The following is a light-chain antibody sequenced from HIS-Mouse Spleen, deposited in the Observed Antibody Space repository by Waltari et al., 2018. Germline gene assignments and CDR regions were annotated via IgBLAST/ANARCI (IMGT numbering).Light chain of an antibody. CDR1: KLGDKY. V-gene: IGLV3-1*01. CDR3: QAWDSSTGDVV. Sequence: SYELTQPPSVSVSPGQTASITCSGDKLGDKYACWYQQKPGQSPVLVIYQDSKGPAGIPERFSGSNSGNTATLTISGTQAMDEADYYCQAWDSSTGDVVFGGGTKLTVL. J-gene: IGLJ2*01. CDR2: QDS.